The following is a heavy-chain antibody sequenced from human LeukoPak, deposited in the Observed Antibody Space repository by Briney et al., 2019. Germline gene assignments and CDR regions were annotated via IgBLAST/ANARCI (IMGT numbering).Heavy chain of an antibody. V-gene: IGHV3-7*01. CDR1: GFTFSSYW. CDR2: IKQDGSEK. CDR3: ARQGLKYYYDSSGYYHPTTPYLDY. Sequence: GGSLRLSCAASGFTFSSYWMSWVRQAPGKGLEWVANIKQDGSEKYYVDSVKGRFTISRDNAKNSLYLQMNSLRAEDTAVYYCARQGLKYYYDSSGYYHPTTPYLDYWGQGTLVTVSS. D-gene: IGHD3-22*01. J-gene: IGHJ4*02.